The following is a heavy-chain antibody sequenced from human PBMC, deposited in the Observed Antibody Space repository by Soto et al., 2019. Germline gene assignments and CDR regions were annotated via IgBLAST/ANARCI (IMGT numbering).Heavy chain of an antibody. CDR3: ARGPSADKVDY. J-gene: IGHJ4*02. D-gene: IGHD3-3*01. CDR2: IYNSGTT. V-gene: IGHV4-30-4*01. CDR1: GGSINRGGYF. Sequence: QVQLQESGPGLVKPSQTLSLTCTVSGGSINRGGYFWSWIRQTPGKGLEWIGHIYNSGTTYTNPSLNXRXTXSXXTSPNQFSLNLRSVTAADTAIYYCARGPSADKVDYWGQGTLVTVSS.